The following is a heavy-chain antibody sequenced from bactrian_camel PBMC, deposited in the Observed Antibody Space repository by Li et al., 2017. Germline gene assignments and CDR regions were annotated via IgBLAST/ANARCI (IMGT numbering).Heavy chain of an antibody. CDR2: INVDGSNT. CDR1: GFIFSSYY. V-gene: IGHV3-2*01. D-gene: IGHD2*01. CDR3: ATLHPGTADFGY. Sequence: HVQLVESGGGLVQPGGSLRLSCAASGFIFSSYYMSWVRQAPGKGVEWVSNINVDGSNTYYADSVKGRFTISRDNAKNTMYLQMNSLKSEDTALYYCATLHPGTADFGYWGQGTQVTVS. J-gene: IGHJ6*01.